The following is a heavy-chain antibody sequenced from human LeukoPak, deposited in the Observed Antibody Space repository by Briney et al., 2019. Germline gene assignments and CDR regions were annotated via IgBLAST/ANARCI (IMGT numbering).Heavy chain of an antibody. V-gene: IGHV1-2*02. Sequence: ASVKVSCKASGYTFIGYYMHWVRQAPGQGLEWMGWIDPNSGGTNYAQKFQGRVTMTRDTSVSTAYMELSRLRSDDTAVYYCARSKIAAAGPGDYWGQGTLVTVSS. CDR2: IDPNSGGT. J-gene: IGHJ4*02. CDR1: GYTFIGYY. D-gene: IGHD6-13*01. CDR3: ARSKIAAAGPGDY.